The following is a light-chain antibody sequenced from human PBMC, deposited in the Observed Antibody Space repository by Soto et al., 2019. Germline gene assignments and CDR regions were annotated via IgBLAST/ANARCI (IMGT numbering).Light chain of an antibody. CDR3: EAWDDSLYGAV. CDR2: NND. V-gene: IGLV1-44*01. CDR1: SSNIGANP. J-gene: IGLJ2*01. Sequence: QTVVTQPPSASGPPGQRVTISCSGSSSNIGANPINWYQQLPGTAPKLLIYNNDQRPSGVPDRFSASKSGTSASLAISGLQSEDEADYYCEAWDDSLYGAVLGGGTKLTVL.